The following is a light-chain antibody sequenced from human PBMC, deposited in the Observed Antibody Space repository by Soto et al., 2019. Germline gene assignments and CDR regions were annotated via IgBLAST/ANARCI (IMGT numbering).Light chain of an antibody. V-gene: IGLV8-61*01. J-gene: IGLJ3*02. CDR2: STN. CDR1: SGSVSTSYY. CDR3: VLYMGSGISV. Sequence: QTVVTQEPSFSVSPGGTVTLTCGLSSGSVSTSYYPNWYQQTPGQAPRTLIYSTNTRSSGVPDRFSGSILGNKAALTITGAQADDEYDYYCVLYMGSGISVFGGGTKVTVL.